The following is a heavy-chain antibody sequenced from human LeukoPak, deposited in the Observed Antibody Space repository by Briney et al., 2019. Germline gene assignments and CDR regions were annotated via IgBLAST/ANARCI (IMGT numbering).Heavy chain of an antibody. Sequence: PSETLSLTCAVYGGSFSGYYWSWIRQPPGKGLEWIGEINHSGSTNYNPSLKSRVTISVDTSKNQFSLKLSSVTAADTAVYYCPGTNTFAAVCACTRRRNNWFDPGGWGTRIPVSS. CDR2: INHSGST. CDR3: PGTNTFAAVCACTRRRNNWFDP. V-gene: IGHV4-34*01. J-gene: IGHJ5*02. CDR1: GGSFSGYY. D-gene: IGHD2-8*01.